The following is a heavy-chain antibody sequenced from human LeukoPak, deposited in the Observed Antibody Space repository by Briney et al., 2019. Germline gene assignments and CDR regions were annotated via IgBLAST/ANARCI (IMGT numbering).Heavy chain of an antibody. Sequence: PGGSLRLSCSASGFTFEDYAMSWVRQAPGKGLEWIGFIRSKGYGGATEYAPSVTGRFTISRDDSTFIVYFQLNSLRSDDTAVYYCTRGGSDGDRPFDPWGQGTLVTVSS. CDR3: TRGGSDGDRPFDP. V-gene: IGHV3-49*04. D-gene: IGHD4-17*01. J-gene: IGHJ5*02. CDR1: GFTFEDYA. CDR2: IRSKGYGGAT.